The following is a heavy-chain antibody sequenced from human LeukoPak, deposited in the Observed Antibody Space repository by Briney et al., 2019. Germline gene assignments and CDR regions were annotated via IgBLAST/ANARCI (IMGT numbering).Heavy chain of an antibody. CDR1: GYTFTSYY. CDR3: ARVPRRIAAAGTSNWFDP. J-gene: IGHJ5*02. D-gene: IGHD6-13*01. CDR2: INPNSGGT. V-gene: IGHV1-2*02. Sequence: ASVKVSCKASGYTFTSYYMHWVRQAPGQGLEWMGWINPNSGGTNYAQKFQGRVTMTRDTSISTAYMELSRLRSDDTAVYYCARVPRRIAAAGTSNWFDPWGQGTLVTVSS.